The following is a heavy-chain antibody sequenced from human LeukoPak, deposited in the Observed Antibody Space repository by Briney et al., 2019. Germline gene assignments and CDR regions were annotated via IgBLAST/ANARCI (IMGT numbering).Heavy chain of an antibody. CDR2: GNDSGGT. CDR1: GGSLNGHY. D-gene: IGHD6-13*01. CDR3: ARRGYSRNWFDP. Sequence: SETLSLTCAVYGGSLNGHYWSWIRQSPGKGLEWIGEGNDSGGTKYNPSLKSRVTISADTSKNQFSLKLSSVTAADTAVYYCARRGYSRNWFDPWGQGTLVTVSS. J-gene: IGHJ5*02. V-gene: IGHV4-34*01.